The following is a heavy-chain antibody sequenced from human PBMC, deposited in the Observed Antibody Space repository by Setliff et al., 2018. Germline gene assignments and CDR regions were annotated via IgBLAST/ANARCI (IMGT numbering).Heavy chain of an antibody. CDR1: GGSISSSSYY. CDR2: IYYSGST. V-gene: IGHV4-39*07. CDR3: ARAMVRGVIINGFDY. Sequence: SETLSLTCTVSGGSISSSSYYWGWIRQPPGKGLEWIGSIYYSGSTNYNPSLKSRVTISVDKSKNQFSLKLSSVTAADTAVYYCARAMVRGVIINGFDYWGQGTLVTVSS. J-gene: IGHJ4*02. D-gene: IGHD3-10*01.